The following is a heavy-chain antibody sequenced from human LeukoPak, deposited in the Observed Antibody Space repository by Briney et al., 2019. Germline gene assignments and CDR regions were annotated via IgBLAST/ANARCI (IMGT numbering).Heavy chain of an antibody. V-gene: IGHV3-30*04. CDR1: GFTFSSYA. CDR3: AQIAVAGDFDY. D-gene: IGHD6-19*01. Sequence: GGSLRLSCAASGFTFSSYAMHWVRQAPGKGLEWVAVISYDGSNKYYVDSVKGRFTISRDNSKNTLYLQMNSLRAEDTAVYYCAQIAVAGDFDYWGQGALVTVSS. J-gene: IGHJ4*02. CDR2: ISYDGSNK.